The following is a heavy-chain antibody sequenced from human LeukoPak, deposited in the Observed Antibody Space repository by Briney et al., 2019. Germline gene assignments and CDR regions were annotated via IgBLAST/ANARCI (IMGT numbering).Heavy chain of an antibody. V-gene: IGHV4-39*01. CDR3: ATVSV. Sequence: SETLSLTCSVSGASIRSSTFSWDWVRQPPGKGLEWIGSIYYNGDTYYNPSLDNRVTISADMSKNQFSLKLRSVTAADTAVYYCATVSVWGQGTLVTVSS. CDR2: IYYNGDT. J-gene: IGHJ4*02. CDR1: GASIRSSTFS.